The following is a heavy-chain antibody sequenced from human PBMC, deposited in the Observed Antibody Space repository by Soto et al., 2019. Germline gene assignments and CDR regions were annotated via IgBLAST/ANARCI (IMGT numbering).Heavy chain of an antibody. CDR1: GYTFTGYY. Sequence: ASVKVSCKASGYTFTGYYMHWVRQAPGQGLEWMGWINPNSGGTNYAQKFQGWVTMTRDTSISTAYMELSRLRSDDTAVYYCARSGKFYPRYYYYYGMDVWGQATTAT. D-gene: IGHD3-10*01. CDR3: ARSGKFYPRYYYYYGMDV. V-gene: IGHV1-2*04. J-gene: IGHJ6*02. CDR2: INPNSGGT.